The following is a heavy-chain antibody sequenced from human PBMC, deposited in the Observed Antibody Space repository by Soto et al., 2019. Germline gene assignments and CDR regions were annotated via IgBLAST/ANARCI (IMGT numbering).Heavy chain of an antibody. CDR2: IHYSGST. V-gene: IGHV4-31*03. J-gene: IGHJ6*02. D-gene: IGHD1-1*01. CDR1: GGSVSSGGYY. Sequence: SETLSLTCTVSGGSVSSGGYYWTRIRQHPGKGLEWIGYIHYSGSTFYSPSLKSRVTISVDTSKNQFSLNLSSVTAADTAVYYCARDPFTIPTQYYFGMDVWGQGTTVTVSS. CDR3: ARDPFTIPTQYYFGMDV.